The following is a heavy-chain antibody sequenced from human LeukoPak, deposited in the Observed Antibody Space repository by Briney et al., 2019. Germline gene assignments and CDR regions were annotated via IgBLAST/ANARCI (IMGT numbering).Heavy chain of an antibody. D-gene: IGHD2-2*01. Sequence: GGSLRLSCAASGFVFSRYWMSWVRQAPGKGLEWVANIKQDGSEKYYVDSVKGRFTISRDNAKNSLYLQMNSLRAEDTAVYYCARVYCSSTSCYPYYFDYWGQGTLVTVSS. V-gene: IGHV3-7*01. J-gene: IGHJ4*02. CDR1: GFVFSRYW. CDR2: IKQDGSEK. CDR3: ARVYCSSTSCYPYYFDY.